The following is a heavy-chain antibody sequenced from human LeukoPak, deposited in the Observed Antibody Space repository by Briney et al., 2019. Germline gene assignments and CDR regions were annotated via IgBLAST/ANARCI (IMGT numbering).Heavy chain of an antibody. CDR2: IDSTGAYT. CDR1: GFTVSNNY. D-gene: IGHD6-19*01. J-gene: IGHJ4*02. CDR3: ARDGGWHRFDY. Sequence: GGSLRLSCAASGFTVSNNYMSWVRQAPGKGLEWVSAIDSTGAYTWYADSVKGRFTISKDSSKTILYLQMNSLRAEDAAVYYCARDGGWHRFDYWGQGTLVIVSS. V-gene: IGHV3-53*01.